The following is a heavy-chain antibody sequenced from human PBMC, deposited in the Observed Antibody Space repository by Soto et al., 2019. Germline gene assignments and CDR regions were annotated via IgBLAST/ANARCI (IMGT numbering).Heavy chain of an antibody. CDR2: ISPSGGNT. CDR1: RYTFTSYY. Sequence: ASAKVRCKARRYTFTSYYLQWLRHYNGQGLEWMGMISPSGGNTGYAQKFQGRVTMTRNTSTSTAYMELSSLRSEDTAVYYCARRKHLYYYYYYMDVWGKGTTVTVSS. D-gene: IGHD2-21*01. V-gene: IGHV1-46*01. CDR3: ARRKHLYYYYYYMDV. J-gene: IGHJ6*03.